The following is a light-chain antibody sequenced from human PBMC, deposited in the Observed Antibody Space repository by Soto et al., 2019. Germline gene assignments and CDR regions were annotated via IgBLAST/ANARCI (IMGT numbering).Light chain of an antibody. CDR2: EVS. CDR1: SSDVCAYDF. V-gene: IGLV2-14*03. CDR3: SSYTSSSTRV. Sequence: QSVLTQPASVSWSPGHSLTISCTGTSSDVCAYDFVSWYQQHPDKAPKLMIYEVSNRPSGVSNRFSGSKSVNTATLTISGLQAEDEADYYCSSYTSSSTRVFGTGTKVTVL. J-gene: IGLJ1*01.